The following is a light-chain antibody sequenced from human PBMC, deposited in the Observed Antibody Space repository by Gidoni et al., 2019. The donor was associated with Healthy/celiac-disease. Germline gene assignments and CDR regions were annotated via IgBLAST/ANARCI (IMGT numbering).Light chain of an antibody. Sequence: RVTITCRASQSINTFLAWYQQKPGKAPKLLIYKASTLESGVPSRSSGSGSRTEFTLTISSLQPDDFATYYCQQYNSRTFGQGTKVEIK. CDR3: QQYNSRT. J-gene: IGKJ1*01. V-gene: IGKV1-5*03. CDR2: KAS. CDR1: QSINTF.